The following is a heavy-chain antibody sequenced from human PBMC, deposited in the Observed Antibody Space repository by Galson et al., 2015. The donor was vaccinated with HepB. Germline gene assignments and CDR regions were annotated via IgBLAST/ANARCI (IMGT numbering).Heavy chain of an antibody. Sequence: SLRLSCAASGFTFSSYSTNWVRQAPGKGLEWVSYISSSSSTIYYADSVKGRFTISRDNAKNSLYLQMNSLRDEDTAVYYCARPVGGTYYYYYYGMDVWGQGTTVTVSS. CDR1: GFTFSSYS. D-gene: IGHD6-19*01. V-gene: IGHV3-48*02. J-gene: IGHJ6*02. CDR2: ISSSSSTI. CDR3: ARPVGGTYYYYYYGMDV.